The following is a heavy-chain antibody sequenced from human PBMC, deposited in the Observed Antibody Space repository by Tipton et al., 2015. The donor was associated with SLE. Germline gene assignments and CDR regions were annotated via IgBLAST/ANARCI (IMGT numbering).Heavy chain of an antibody. D-gene: IGHD2-21*02. V-gene: IGHV3-74*01. Sequence: SLRLSCTASGFNFNYYWMHWVRQVPGKGLLWVSHINSGGTTTTYADSVKGRFTISRDNTKNTPYLHMNSLRAEDTAVYYCAREAMTYDSWGQGTLVTVSS. J-gene: IGHJ5*01. CDR1: GFNFNYYW. CDR2: INSGGTTT. CDR3: AREAMTYDS.